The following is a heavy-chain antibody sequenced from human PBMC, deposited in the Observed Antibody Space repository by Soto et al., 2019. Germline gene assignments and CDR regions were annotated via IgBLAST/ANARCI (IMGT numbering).Heavy chain of an antibody. CDR2: INPNSGGT. J-gene: IGHJ6*02. CDR1: GYTFTGYY. V-gene: IGHV1-2*04. Sequence: ASVKVSCKASGYTFTGYYMHWVRQAPGQGLEWMGWINPNSGGTNYAQKFQGWVTMTRDTSISTAYMELSRLRSDDTAVYYCARALGYDFWSGLSSSYYGMDVWGQGTTVTVSS. D-gene: IGHD3-3*01. CDR3: ARALGYDFWSGLSSSYYGMDV.